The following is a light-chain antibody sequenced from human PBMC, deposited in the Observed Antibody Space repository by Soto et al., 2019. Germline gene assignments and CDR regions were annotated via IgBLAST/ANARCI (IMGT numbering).Light chain of an antibody. CDR1: QSVSSN. CDR3: QQYNNWPPWT. Sequence: EIVMTQSPATLSVSPGERANLSCRASQSVSSNLAWYQQKPCQAPRLLIYGASTMVTGILARFSGSGSGTEFTLTISSLQSEDFAVYYCQQYNNWPPWTFGQGTKV. J-gene: IGKJ1*01. V-gene: IGKV3-15*01. CDR2: GAS.